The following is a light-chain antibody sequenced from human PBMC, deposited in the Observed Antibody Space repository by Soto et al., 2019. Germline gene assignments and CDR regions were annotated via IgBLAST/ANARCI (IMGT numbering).Light chain of an antibody. CDR3: SSYTDSSTL. J-gene: IGLJ1*01. CDR1: SSDVGSYNY. Sequence: QPVLTQPASVSGSPGQSITISCTGTSSDVGSYNYVSWYQQHPGKAPKLMIYGVSDRPSGISSRFSGSKSGNTASLTISGLQTEDEADYYCSSYTDSSTLFGTGTKVTVL. V-gene: IGLV2-14*01. CDR2: GVS.